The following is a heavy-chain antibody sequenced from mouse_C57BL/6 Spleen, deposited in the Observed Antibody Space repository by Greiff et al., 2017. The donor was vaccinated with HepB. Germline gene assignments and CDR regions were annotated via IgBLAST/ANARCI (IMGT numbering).Heavy chain of an antibody. CDR3: TRRGGYFDV. Sequence: EVKLMESGEGLVKPGGSLKLSCAASGFTFSSYAMSWVRQTPEKRLEWVAYISSGGDYIYYADTVKGRFTISRGNARNTLYLQMSSLKSEDTAMYYCTRRGGYFDVWGTGTTVTVSS. J-gene: IGHJ1*03. CDR2: ISSGGDYI. CDR1: GFTFSSYA. V-gene: IGHV5-9-1*02.